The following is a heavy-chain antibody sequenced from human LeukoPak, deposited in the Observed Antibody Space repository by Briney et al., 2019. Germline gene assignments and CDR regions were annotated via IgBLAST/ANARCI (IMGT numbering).Heavy chain of an antibody. D-gene: IGHD4-17*01. CDR1: GGTFSSYA. V-gene: IGHV1-69*13. CDR3: ARDRSATVTNWYFDL. J-gene: IGHJ2*01. CDR2: IIPIFGTA. Sequence: ASVKVSCKASGGTFSSYAISWVRQAPGQGLEWMGGIIPIFGTANYAQKFQGRVTITADESTSTAYMELSSLRSEDTAVYYCARDRSATVTNWYFDLWGRGTLVTVSS.